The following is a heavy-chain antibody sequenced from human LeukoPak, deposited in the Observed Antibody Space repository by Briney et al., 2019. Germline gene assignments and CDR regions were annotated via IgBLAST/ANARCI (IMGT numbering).Heavy chain of an antibody. CDR3: ARERYGYFDL. J-gene: IGHJ2*01. Sequence: SETLSLTCTVSSGSTRSSYWNWLRQPPGKGLEWIGYIYYSDITDYNPSLKSRVTMSVDTSKNQFSLNLRSVTAADTAVYFCARERYGYFDLWGRGTLVSVSS. CDR1: SGSTRSSY. CDR2: IYYSDIT. V-gene: IGHV4-59*01.